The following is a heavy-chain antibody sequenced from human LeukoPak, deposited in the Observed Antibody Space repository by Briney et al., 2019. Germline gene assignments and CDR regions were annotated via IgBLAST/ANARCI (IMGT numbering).Heavy chain of an antibody. CDR1: GGSISSSSYD. CDR2: IYYSGST. D-gene: IGHD3-9*01. V-gene: IGHV4-39*01. J-gene: IGHJ4*02. Sequence: PSETLSLTCTVSGGSISSSSYDWGWIRQPPGKGLEWFGTIYYSGSTYYNPSLKSRVTISVDTSKNQFSLKLSSVTAADTAVYYCASNYVLRYFDLGYWGQGTLVTVSS. CDR3: ASNYVLRYFDLGY.